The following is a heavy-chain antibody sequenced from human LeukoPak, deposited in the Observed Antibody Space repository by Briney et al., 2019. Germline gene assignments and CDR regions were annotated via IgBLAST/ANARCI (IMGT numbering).Heavy chain of an antibody. CDR1: GYTLTELS. V-gene: IGHV1-24*01. CDR3: ATGDYGDSLPDY. Sequence: WASVKVSCKVSGYTLTELSMHWVRQAPGKGLEWMGGFDPEDGETIYAQKFQGRVTMTEDTSTDTAYMELSSLRSEDTAVYYCATGDYGDSLPDYWGQGTLVTVSS. J-gene: IGHJ4*02. CDR2: FDPEDGET. D-gene: IGHD4-17*01.